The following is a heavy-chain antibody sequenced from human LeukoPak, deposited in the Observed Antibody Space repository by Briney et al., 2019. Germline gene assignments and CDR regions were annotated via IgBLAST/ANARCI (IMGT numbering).Heavy chain of an antibody. CDR2: INHSGST. CDR3: ARFSDTATN. V-gene: IGHV4-34*01. D-gene: IGHD5-18*01. Sequence: PSETLSLTCAVYGGSFSGYYWSWIRQPPGKGLEWIGEINHSGSTNYNPSLKSRVTISVDTSKNQFSLKLSSVTAADTAVYYCARFSDTATNWGQGTLVIVSS. CDR1: GGSFSGYY. J-gene: IGHJ4*02.